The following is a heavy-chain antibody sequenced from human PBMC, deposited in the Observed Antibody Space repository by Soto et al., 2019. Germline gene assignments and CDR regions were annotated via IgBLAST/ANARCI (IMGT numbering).Heavy chain of an antibody. V-gene: IGHV1-8*01. CDR1: GYPFRPYD. J-gene: IGHJ4*02. Sequence: QVQLVQSGAGVKKPGASVKLSCKASGYPFRPYDIHWVRQATGQGLEWMGWMNPNSGNTGYAPRFQGRVTMTRDTSSTTAFMELSSLTSADTAGYYWAREEAKTPVITAVDSWGQGTLVTVSS. CDR3: AREEAKTPVITAVDS. CDR2: MNPNSGNT. D-gene: IGHD3-22*01.